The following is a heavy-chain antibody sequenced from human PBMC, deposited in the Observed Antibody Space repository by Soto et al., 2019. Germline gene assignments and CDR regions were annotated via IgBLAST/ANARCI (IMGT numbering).Heavy chain of an antibody. Sequence: SETLSLTCTVSGGSVSSESHYWSWIRQTPGKGLEWIGYIYYTGSTNYNPSLKGRFTMSVDTPRDQVSLRLRSVTRADTAVYYCARDQCDFRCGSYYYAMEVWGQGTKVTVSS. CDR2: IYYTGST. D-gene: IGHD3-3*01. CDR3: ARDQCDFRCGSYYYAMEV. V-gene: IGHV4-61*01. J-gene: IGHJ6*02. CDR1: GGSVSSESHY.